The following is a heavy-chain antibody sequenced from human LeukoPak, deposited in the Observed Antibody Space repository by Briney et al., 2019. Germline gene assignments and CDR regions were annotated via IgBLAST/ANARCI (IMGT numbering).Heavy chain of an antibody. J-gene: IGHJ6*03. CDR3: VGRKSVLRFLESLLPRMDV. V-gene: IGHV4-38-2*02. Sequence: PSETLSLTCTVSGYSISSGYDGGWSRQPPGQGLEGIGIIEDSGSTYYNPSLKSRVTISVDTSKHQFSLKLSSVTAADTAVYYCVGRKSVLRFLESLLPRMDVWGKGTTVTVSS. D-gene: IGHD3-3*01. CDR2: IEDSGST. CDR1: GYSISSGYD.